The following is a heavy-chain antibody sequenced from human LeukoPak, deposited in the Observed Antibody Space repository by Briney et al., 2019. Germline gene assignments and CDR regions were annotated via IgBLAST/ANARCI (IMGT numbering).Heavy chain of an antibody. CDR2: ISAGNGNT. CDR1: GYTFTIYA. CDR3: ARDSGSGNNDY. D-gene: IGHD1-26*01. Sequence: ASVRVSSKASGYTFTIYAIHWVRQAPGERLEWMGWISAGNGNTKYSQNFQGRVTFISNTSATTAFMELSSLRSEDAAVYYCARDSGSGNNDYWGQGTLVTVSS. V-gene: IGHV1-3*01. J-gene: IGHJ4*02.